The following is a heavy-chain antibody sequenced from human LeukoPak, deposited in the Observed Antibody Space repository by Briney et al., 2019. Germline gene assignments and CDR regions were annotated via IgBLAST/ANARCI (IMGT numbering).Heavy chain of an antibody. CDR1: GFTFSSYA. Sequence: PGGSLRLSCAASGFTFSSYAMHWVRQAPGKGLEWVAVISYDGSNKYYADSVKGRFTISRDNSKNTLYLQMNSLRADDTAVYYCVREPGPGYFDYWGQGALVTVSS. CDR3: VREPGPGYFDY. J-gene: IGHJ4*02. V-gene: IGHV3-30-3*01. CDR2: ISYDGSNK. D-gene: IGHD6-13*01.